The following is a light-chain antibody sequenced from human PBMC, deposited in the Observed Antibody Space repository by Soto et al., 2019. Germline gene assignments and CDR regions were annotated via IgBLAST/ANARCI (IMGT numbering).Light chain of an antibody. CDR1: QSVSNNY. Sequence: EVVLTQSPGTLSLSPGERATLACRASQSVSNNYFAWYQQKPGQAPRLLIFGSSDRATGIPDRFSGSGSGTVVPLTISRLEPEDFAVYYCQQYGSSPPYTFGQGTKLEIK. V-gene: IGKV3-20*01. CDR3: QQYGSSPPYT. CDR2: GSS. J-gene: IGKJ2*01.